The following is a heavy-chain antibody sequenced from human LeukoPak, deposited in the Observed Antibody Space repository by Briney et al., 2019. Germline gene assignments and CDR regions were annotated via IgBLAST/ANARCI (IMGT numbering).Heavy chain of an antibody. CDR3: TREVNAFDI. Sequence: GGSLRLSCAASGFTFSSYEMNWVRQAPGKGLEWVSYISSSGSTIYYADSVKGRFTISRDNAKNTLYLQMNSVRVEDTAVYFCTREVNAFDIWGQGTTVTVSS. J-gene: IGHJ3*02. CDR2: ISSSGSTI. V-gene: IGHV3-48*03. CDR1: GFTFSSYE.